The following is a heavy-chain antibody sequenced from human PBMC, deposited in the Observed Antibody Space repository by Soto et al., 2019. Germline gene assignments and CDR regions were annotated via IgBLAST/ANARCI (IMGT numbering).Heavy chain of an antibody. CDR3: ARLSSSGWPIDS. J-gene: IGHJ4*02. CDR1: GGSISSGGYY. V-gene: IGHV4-31*03. CDR2: TYNSANT. D-gene: IGHD6-19*01. Sequence: QVQLQESGPGLIKGSQTLTLTCTVSGGSISSGGYYWSWIRQHPGKGLEWIGYTYNSANTYQSWSLNSRVSISADTSKNQFSLNLSSVTAADTAMYYCARLSSSGWPIDSWGQGTLVTVSS.